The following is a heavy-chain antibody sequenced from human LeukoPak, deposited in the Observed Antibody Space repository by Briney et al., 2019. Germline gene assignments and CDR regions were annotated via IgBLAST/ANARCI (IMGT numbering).Heavy chain of an antibody. CDR3: ARDPLRTVSFDY. V-gene: IGHV1-2*06. CDR1: GYTFTCYY. CDR2: INPNSGGT. J-gene: IGHJ4*02. Sequence: ASXXVSCKASGYTFTCYYMHWVRQAPGQGLEWMGRINPNSGGTNYEKKFQGRVTMTRDTSISTAYMELSRLRSDDTAVYYCARDPLRTVSFDYWGQGTLVTVSS. D-gene: IGHD3/OR15-3a*01.